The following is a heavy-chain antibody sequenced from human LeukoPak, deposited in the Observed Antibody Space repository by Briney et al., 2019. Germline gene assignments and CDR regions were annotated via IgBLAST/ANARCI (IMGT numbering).Heavy chain of an antibody. J-gene: IGHJ6*03. Sequence: GGSLRLSCAASGFTFSTSWMHWVRQAPGKGLAWVSHINRDGSRTTYADSVKGRFTISRDNSKSTLYLQMNSLRAEDTAVYRGVVGYYYYMDVWGKGTTVTVSS. CDR3: VVGYYYYMDV. CDR1: GFTFSTSW. D-gene: IGHD2-15*01. V-gene: IGHV3-74*01. CDR2: INRDGSRT.